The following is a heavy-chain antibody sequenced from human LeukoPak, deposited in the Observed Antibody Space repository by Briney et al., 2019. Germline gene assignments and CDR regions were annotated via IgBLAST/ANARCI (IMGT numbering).Heavy chain of an antibody. Sequence: SETLSLTCAVYGGSFSGYYWSWIRQPPGKGLEWIGEINHSGSINYNPSLKSRVTISVDTSKNQFSLKLSSVTAADTAVYYCASAFLRGVVVAAITRRWFDPWGQGTLVTVSS. CDR1: GGSFSGYY. CDR3: ASAFLRGVVVAAITRRWFDP. CDR2: INHSGSI. V-gene: IGHV4-34*01. D-gene: IGHD2-15*01. J-gene: IGHJ5*02.